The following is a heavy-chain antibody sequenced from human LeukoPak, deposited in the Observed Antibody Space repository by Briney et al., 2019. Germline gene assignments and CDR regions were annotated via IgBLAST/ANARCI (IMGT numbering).Heavy chain of an antibody. V-gene: IGHV4-31*03. Sequence: SETLSLTCTVSGGSISSGGYYWSWIRQHPGKGLEWIGYIYYSGSTYYNPSLKSRVTISVDTSKNQFSLKLSSVTAADTAVYYCARDYGDGNNWFDPWGQGTLVTVSS. CDR3: ARDYGDGNNWFDP. CDR1: GGSISSGGYY. J-gene: IGHJ5*02. D-gene: IGHD4-17*01. CDR2: IYYSGST.